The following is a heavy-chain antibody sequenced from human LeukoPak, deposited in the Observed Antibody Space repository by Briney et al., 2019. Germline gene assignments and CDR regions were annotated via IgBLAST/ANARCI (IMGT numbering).Heavy chain of an antibody. V-gene: IGHV3-30*18. CDR3: AKDFDWLGQIYYYYYMDV. Sequence: GGSLRLSCAASGFTFSSYGMHWVRQAPGKGLEWVAVISYDGSNKYYADSVKGRFTISRDNSKNTLYLQMNSLRAEDTAVYYCAKDFDWLGQIYYYYYMDVWGKGTTVTVSS. CDR1: GFTFSSYG. J-gene: IGHJ6*03. D-gene: IGHD3-9*01. CDR2: ISYDGSNK.